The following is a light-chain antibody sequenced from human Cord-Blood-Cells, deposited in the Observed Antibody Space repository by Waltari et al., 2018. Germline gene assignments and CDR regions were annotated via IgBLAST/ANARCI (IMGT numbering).Light chain of an antibody. J-gene: IGLJ1*01. CDR1: SRSVRRHNS. Sequence: SALPQPRSVSGAPGRSFPLPCTGTSRSVRRHNSLSWYQQHPGKATKLMIYDVSKRPSGVPDRFSGSKSGNTASLTISGLQAEDEADYYCCSYAGSYTYVFGTGTKVTVL. CDR3: CSYAGSYTYV. CDR2: DVS. V-gene: IGLV2-11*01.